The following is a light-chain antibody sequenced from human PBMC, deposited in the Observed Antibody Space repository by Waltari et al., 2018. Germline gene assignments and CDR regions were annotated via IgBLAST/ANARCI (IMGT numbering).Light chain of an antibody. V-gene: IGLV2-14*03. CDR3: SSYISSSTLEV. CDR1: SSDVGGYNY. J-gene: IGLJ3*02. Sequence: QSALTQPASVSGSPGQSITISCTGTSSDVGGYNYVSWYQQHPGNAPKLMIFDVSTRPSGVSIRFSGSKSGNTASLTISGLQAEDEADYYCSSYISSSTLEVFGGGTRLTVL. CDR2: DVS.